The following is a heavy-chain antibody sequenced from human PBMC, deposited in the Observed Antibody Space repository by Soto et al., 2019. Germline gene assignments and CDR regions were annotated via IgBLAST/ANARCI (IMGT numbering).Heavy chain of an antibody. CDR3: ARDWTGDARGWYFDL. Sequence: QVQLVQSGAEVKRPGASVKVSCKASGYTFTSYGISWVRQAPGQGLEWMGWISAYNGNINYAQKLQGRVTMTTDTSTSTAYMELRSLRSDDTAVYYCARDWTGDARGWYFDLWGRGTLVTVSS. D-gene: IGHD7-27*01. J-gene: IGHJ2*01. V-gene: IGHV1-18*01. CDR1: GYTFTSYG. CDR2: ISAYNGNI.